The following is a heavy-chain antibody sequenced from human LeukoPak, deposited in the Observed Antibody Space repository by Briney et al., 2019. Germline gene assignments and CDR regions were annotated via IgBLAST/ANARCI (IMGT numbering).Heavy chain of an antibody. CDR1: GFTFSNYG. J-gene: IGHJ6*02. CDR3: ARDLWSYGDYDPDDYYYGMDV. V-gene: IGHV3-30*03. D-gene: IGHD4-17*01. CDR2: VSYDGSKK. Sequence: GGSLRLSCAASGFTFSNYGMHWVRQAPGKGLEWLAFVSYDGSKKYYADSVTGRFTISRDNSKNMLYLQMNSLRVEDTAVYYCARDLWSYGDYDPDDYYYGMDVWGQGTTVTVSS.